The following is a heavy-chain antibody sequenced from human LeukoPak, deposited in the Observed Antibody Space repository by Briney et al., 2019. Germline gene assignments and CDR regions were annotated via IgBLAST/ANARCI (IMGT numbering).Heavy chain of an antibody. CDR2: IGSSGAGT. Sequence: GGSLRLSCAASAFTFSTYAMNWVRQAPGKGLEWVSGIGSSGAGTYYADSVRGRFTIPRDNSQNTLYLQMNSLRAEDTALYYCAKSASDWYGYYFDYWGQGTLVTVSS. V-gene: IGHV3-23*01. J-gene: IGHJ4*02. CDR1: AFTFSTYA. CDR3: AKSASDWYGYYFDY. D-gene: IGHD6-19*01.